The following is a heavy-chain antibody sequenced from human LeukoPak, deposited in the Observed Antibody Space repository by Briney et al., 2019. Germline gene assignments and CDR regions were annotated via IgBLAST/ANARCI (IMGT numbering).Heavy chain of an antibody. CDR1: GGSFSGYY. CDR2: INHSGST. J-gene: IGHJ4*02. Sequence: PSETLSITCAVYGGSFSGYYWSCIRQPPGKGLEYIGEINHSGSTNYNPSLKSRVTISVDTSKNQFSLKLSSVTAADMFVYKWKTAYDILTGYTRSFDYWGQGTLVTVSS. V-gene: IGHV4-34*01. D-gene: IGHD3-9*01. CDR3: KTAYDILTGYTRSFDY.